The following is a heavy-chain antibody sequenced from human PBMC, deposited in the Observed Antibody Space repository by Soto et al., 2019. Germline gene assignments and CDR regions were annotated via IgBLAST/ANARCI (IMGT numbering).Heavy chain of an antibody. Sequence: QVQLVQSGAEVKKPGASVKVSCKASGYTFTSYGISWVRQAPGQGLEWMGWISAYNGNTNYAQKLQGSVTMTTDTSTSTAYMELRSLRSDDTAVYDCARDRRGVVSWFGELSYRSYYYYGMDVWGQGTTVTVSS. J-gene: IGHJ6*02. CDR1: GYTFTSYG. D-gene: IGHD3-10*01. CDR2: ISAYNGNT. CDR3: ARDRRGVVSWFGELSYRSYYYYGMDV. V-gene: IGHV1-18*01.